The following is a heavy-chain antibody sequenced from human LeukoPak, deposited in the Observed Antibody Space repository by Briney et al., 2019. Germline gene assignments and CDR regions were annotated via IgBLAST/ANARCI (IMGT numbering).Heavy chain of an antibody. J-gene: IGHJ3*02. V-gene: IGHV3-13*01. D-gene: IGHD6-19*01. CDR1: GFTFSNYD. Sequence: GGSLRLSCAASGFTFSNYDMHWVRQGTGKGLEWVSGIGTGGDTHYPDSVKGRFTISRENAKNSLYLQVTSLRVGDTAMYYCARAARYYGSSGAHAFDIWGQGTRVTVS. CDR3: ARAARYYGSSGAHAFDI. CDR2: IGTGGDT.